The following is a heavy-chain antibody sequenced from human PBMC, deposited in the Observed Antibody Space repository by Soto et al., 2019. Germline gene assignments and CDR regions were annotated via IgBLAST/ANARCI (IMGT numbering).Heavy chain of an antibody. J-gene: IGHJ3*02. Sequence: PSETLSLTCTVSGGSISSGGYYWSWIRQHPGKGLEWIGYIYYSGSTYYNPSLKSRVTISVDTSKNQFSLKLSSVTAADTAVYYCARGRVGIFGVALDAFDIWGQGTMVTVSS. D-gene: IGHD3-3*01. V-gene: IGHV4-31*03. CDR3: ARGRVGIFGVALDAFDI. CDR2: IYYSGST. CDR1: GGSISSGGYY.